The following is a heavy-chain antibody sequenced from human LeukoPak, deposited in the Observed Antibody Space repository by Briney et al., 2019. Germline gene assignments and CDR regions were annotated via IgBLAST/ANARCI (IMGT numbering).Heavy chain of an antibody. CDR2: ISSSSSTI. CDR3: ARDTIANDAFDI. Sequence: PGGSLRLSCAASGFTFSSYSMNWVRQAPGKGLEWVSYISSSSSTIYYADSVKGRFTISRDNAKNSLYLQMNSLRAEDTAVYYCARDTIANDAFDIWGQGTMVTVS. J-gene: IGHJ3*02. D-gene: IGHD6-13*01. V-gene: IGHV3-48*01. CDR1: GFTFSSYS.